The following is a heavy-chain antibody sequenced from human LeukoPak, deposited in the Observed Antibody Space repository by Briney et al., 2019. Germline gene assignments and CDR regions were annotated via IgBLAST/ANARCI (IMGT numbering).Heavy chain of an antibody. Sequence: ASVKVSCKASGYTFTGYYMHWVRQAPGQGLEWMGWINPNSGGANYAQKFQGRVTMTRDTSLSTAYMELSRLRSDDTAVYHCAILGSSSGNYWGQGTLATVSS. CDR2: INPNSGGA. J-gene: IGHJ4*02. CDR1: GYTFTGYY. V-gene: IGHV1-2*02. CDR3: AILGSSSGNY. D-gene: IGHD6-6*01.